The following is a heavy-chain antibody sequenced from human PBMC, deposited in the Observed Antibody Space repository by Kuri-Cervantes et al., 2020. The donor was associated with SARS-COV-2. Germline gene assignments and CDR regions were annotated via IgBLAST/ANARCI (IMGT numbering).Heavy chain of an antibody. V-gene: IGHV4-39*07. CDR1: GGSISSSSYY. CDR2: IYYSGST. CDR3: ARYRAFGAWADAFDI. J-gene: IGHJ3*02. Sequence: SETLSLTCTVSGGSISSSSYYWGWIRQPPGKGLEWIGSIYYSGSTYYNPSLKSRVTISVDTSKNQFFLKLSSVTAADTAVYYCARYRAFGAWADAFDIWGQGTMVTVSS. D-gene: IGHD3-10*01.